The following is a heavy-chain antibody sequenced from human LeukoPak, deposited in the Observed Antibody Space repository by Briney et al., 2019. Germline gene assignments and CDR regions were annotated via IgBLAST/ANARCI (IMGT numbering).Heavy chain of an antibody. CDR2: IRYDGSNK. CDR1: GFTFSSYG. Sequence: GGSLRLSCAASGFTFSSYGMHWVRQAPGKGLEGVAFIRYDGSNKYYADSVKGRFTISRDNSKNTLYLQMNSLRAEDTTVYYCAKDKKLPGARYYYMDVWGKGTTVTVSS. CDR3: AKDKKLPGARYYYMDV. D-gene: IGHD4-23*01. V-gene: IGHV3-30*02. J-gene: IGHJ6*03.